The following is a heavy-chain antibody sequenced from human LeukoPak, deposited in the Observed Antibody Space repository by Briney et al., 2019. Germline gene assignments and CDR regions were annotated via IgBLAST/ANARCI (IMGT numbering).Heavy chain of an antibody. Sequence: PGGPLRLSCAVSGFTFSSYVMIWVRQAPGKGLEWVSAISGSGGSTSYAASVKSRFTISRDNSKTTLYLQMNSLRAEDTSVYYCATGTSGFDYWGQGTLVTVSS. V-gene: IGHV3-23*01. CDR2: ISGSGGST. J-gene: IGHJ4*02. CDR3: ATGTSGFDY. CDR1: GFTFSSYV.